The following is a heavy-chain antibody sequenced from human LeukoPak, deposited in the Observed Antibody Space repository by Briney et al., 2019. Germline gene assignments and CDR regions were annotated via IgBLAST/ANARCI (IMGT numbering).Heavy chain of an antibody. D-gene: IGHD4-23*01. CDR1: RFTFSSYA. V-gene: IGHV3-23*01. Sequence: GGSLRLSCAASRFTFSSYAMSWVRQAPGQGLEWVSGISGSGGSTYYADSVKGRFTISRDNSKNTLYLQMNSLRAEDTAVYYWAKGQIPYRPTVADTFDIWGQGTMVTVSS. CDR2: ISGSGGST. J-gene: IGHJ3*02. CDR3: AKGQIPYRPTVADTFDI.